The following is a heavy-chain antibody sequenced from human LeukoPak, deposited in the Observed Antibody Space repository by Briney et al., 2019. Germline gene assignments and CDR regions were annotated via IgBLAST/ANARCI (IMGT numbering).Heavy chain of an antibody. Sequence: GGSLRLSCAASGFTFSSYSMNWVRQAPGKGLEWVSSISSSSSYIYYADSVKGRFTISRDNAKNSLYLQMNSLRAEDTAVYYCARDTARYFDWLLGGDFDYWGQGTLVTVSS. D-gene: IGHD3-9*01. CDR1: GFTFSSYS. V-gene: IGHV3-21*01. CDR2: ISSSSSYI. J-gene: IGHJ4*02. CDR3: ARDTARYFDWLLGGDFDY.